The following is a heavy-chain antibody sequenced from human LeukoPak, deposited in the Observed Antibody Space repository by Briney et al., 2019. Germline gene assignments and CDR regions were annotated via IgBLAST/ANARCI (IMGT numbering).Heavy chain of an antibody. CDR3: ARGRPDPQNSDYWDY. CDR2: IHYTGST. J-gene: IGHJ4*02. Sequence: SETLSLTCTVARGSISTYYWSWIRQNPGTTLEWIGNIHYTGSTRYNPSLESRVTMSLDTPKNEFSLSLTSMTAADTAVYYCARGRPDPQNSDYWDYWGQGILVTVSS. D-gene: IGHD3-22*01. CDR1: RGSISTYY. V-gene: IGHV4-59*13.